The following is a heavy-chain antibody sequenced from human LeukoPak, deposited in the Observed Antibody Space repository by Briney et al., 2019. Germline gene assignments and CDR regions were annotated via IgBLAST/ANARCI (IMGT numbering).Heavy chain of an antibody. D-gene: IGHD2-21*01. CDR3: AREITHSI. V-gene: IGHV3-30*04. J-gene: IGHJ3*02. Sequence: PGGSLRLSCEAPGFTFSTYAMHWVRQAPGKGLEWVAVISYDASKKYYADSVRGRFTISRDNSKNTLYLQMTSLRAEDTAVYYCAREITHSIWGQGTMVTVSS. CDR1: GFTFSTYA. CDR2: ISYDASKK.